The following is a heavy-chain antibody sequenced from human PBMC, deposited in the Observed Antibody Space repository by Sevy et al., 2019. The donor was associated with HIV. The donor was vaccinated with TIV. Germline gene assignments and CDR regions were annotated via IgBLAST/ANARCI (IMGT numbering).Heavy chain of an antibody. CDR1: VFTFSSYA. J-gene: IGHJ4*02. CDR2: ISGSGDST. Sequence: GGSLRLSCAASVFTFSSYAMSWVRQAPGKGLQWVSAISGSGDSTYYADSVKGRFTISRDNSKNTLFLQMNSLRAEDTAVYYCAKTSALSMSGGYRAIDYWGQGTLVTVSS. D-gene: IGHD2-15*01. CDR3: AKTSALSMSGGYRAIDY. V-gene: IGHV3-23*01.